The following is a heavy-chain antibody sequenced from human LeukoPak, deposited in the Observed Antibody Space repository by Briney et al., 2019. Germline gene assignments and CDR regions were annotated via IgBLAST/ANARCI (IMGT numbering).Heavy chain of an antibody. Sequence: SETLSLTCIVSGGSISSSSYYWGWFRQPPGKGLEWIVSIYYSGTTYYKPSLESRVTISVDTSKSQFSLNLSSVTAADTAVYYCARTSEYTYGPAYWGQGTLVTVSS. CDR2: IYYSGTT. V-gene: IGHV4-39*01. CDR3: ARTSEYTYGPAY. CDR1: GGSISSSSYY. D-gene: IGHD5-18*01. J-gene: IGHJ4*02.